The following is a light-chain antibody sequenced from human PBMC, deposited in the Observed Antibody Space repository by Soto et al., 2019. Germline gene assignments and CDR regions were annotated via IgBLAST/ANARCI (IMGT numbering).Light chain of an antibody. V-gene: IGKV3-15*01. CDR1: QSVSSN. Sequence: EIVMTHSPATLSVSPVEGATLSFSSSQSVSSNLTWYQQKPGQAPRLLIYGASTRATGVPARFSGSGSGTEFTLTISSLQSEDFAVYYCQQYNDWWTFGQGTKVDIK. CDR3: QQYNDWWT. J-gene: IGKJ1*01. CDR2: GAS.